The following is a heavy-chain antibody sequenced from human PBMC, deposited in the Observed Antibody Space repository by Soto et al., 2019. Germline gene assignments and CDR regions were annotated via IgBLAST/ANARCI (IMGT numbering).Heavy chain of an antibody. D-gene: IGHD6-19*01. J-gene: IGHJ6*03. CDR1: GGSISSSSYY. CDR2: IYYSGST. CDR3: ARHREAGTGLYYYYYMDV. Sequence: KTSETLSLTCTVSGGSISSSSYYWGWIRQPPGKGLEWIGGIYYSGSTYYNPSLKSRVTISVDTSKNQFSLKLSSVTAADTAVYYCARHREAGTGLYYYYYMDVWGKGTTVTVSS. V-gene: IGHV4-39*01.